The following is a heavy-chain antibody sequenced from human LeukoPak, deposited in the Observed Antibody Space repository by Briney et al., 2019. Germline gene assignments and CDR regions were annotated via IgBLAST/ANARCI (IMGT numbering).Heavy chain of an antibody. CDR2: ISYDGSNK. CDR3: AGTQWLVREGAFDI. CDR1: GFTFSSYG. V-gene: IGHV3-30*03. J-gene: IGHJ3*02. Sequence: PGGSLRLSCAASGFTFSSYGMHWVRQAPGKGLEWVAVISYDGSNKYYADSVKGRFTISRDNSKNTLYLQMNSLRAEDTAVYYCAGTQWLVREGAFDIWGQGTMVTVSS. D-gene: IGHD6-19*01.